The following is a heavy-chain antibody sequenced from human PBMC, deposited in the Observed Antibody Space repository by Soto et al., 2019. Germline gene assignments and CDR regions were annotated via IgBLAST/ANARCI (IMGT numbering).Heavy chain of an antibody. CDR2: ISVNGRT. J-gene: IGHJ3*01. Sequence: PVGSLRLSCAASGFTFNFYAMAWVRQSPGKGLEWVSGISVNGRTNYADSVKGRFTISRDNSKNMVFLQMDTLRAEDTALYYCTKAGGWYYYDSSGQHDASNVWGQGTMVNVS. CDR3: TKAGGWYYYDSSGQHDASNV. D-gene: IGHD3-22*01. V-gene: IGHV3-23*01. CDR1: GFTFNFYA.